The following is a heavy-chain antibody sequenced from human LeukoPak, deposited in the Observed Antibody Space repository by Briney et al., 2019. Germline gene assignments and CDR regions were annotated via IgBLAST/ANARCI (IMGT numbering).Heavy chain of an antibody. CDR1: GFIFSTYG. V-gene: IGHV3-30*03. CDR3: ARDSGSAYYGVDF. D-gene: IGHD3-3*01. Sequence: GGSLRLSCAASGFIFSTYGLHWVRQAPGKGLEWVAVIAYDGSHKYYADSVKGRITISRDNSKNTLYLRMNSLRAEDTAVYYCARDSGSAYYGVDFWGQGTLVTVSS. J-gene: IGHJ4*02. CDR2: IAYDGSHK.